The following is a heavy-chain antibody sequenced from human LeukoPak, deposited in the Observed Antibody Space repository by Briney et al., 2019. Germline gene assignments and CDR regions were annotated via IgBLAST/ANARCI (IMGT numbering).Heavy chain of an antibody. D-gene: IGHD6-6*01. Sequence: GGSLTLSCAASGFTFSSYAMSWVRQAPGKGLEWVSAICGSGGSTYYADSVKGRFTISRDNSKNTLYLQMNSLRAEDTAVYYCAKDRGAYSSSSKAAVVYWGQGTLVTVSS. V-gene: IGHV3-23*01. CDR2: ICGSGGST. CDR1: GFTFSSYA. J-gene: IGHJ4*02. CDR3: AKDRGAYSSSSKAAVVY.